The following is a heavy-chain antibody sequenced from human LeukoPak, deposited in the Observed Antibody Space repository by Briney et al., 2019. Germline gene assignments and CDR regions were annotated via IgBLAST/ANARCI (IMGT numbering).Heavy chain of an antibody. V-gene: IGHV4-61*02. Sequence: PSQTLSLTCTVSGGSISSGSYYWSWIRQPAGKGLELIGRIYTSGSTNYNPSLKSRVTISVDTSKNQFSLKLSSVTAADTAVYYCARAEWLQLHAFDIWGQGTMVTVSS. CDR1: GGSISSGSYY. CDR3: ARAEWLQLHAFDI. CDR2: IYTSGST. D-gene: IGHD5-24*01. J-gene: IGHJ3*02.